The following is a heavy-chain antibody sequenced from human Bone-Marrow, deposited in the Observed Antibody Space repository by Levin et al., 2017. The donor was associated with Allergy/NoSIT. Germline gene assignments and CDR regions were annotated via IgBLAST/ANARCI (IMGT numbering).Heavy chain of an antibody. V-gene: IGHV1-69*06. D-gene: IGHD3-10*01. J-gene: IGHJ6*02. CDR2: IIPAFGAS. CDR3: AREEMDSRLRGILYGMDV. Sequence: SVKVSCKASGGTLDKSAISWLRQAPGQGPEWMGSIIPAFGASDYAQKYQHRLIISADSSTSTVYMELSSLRSDDTATYFCAREEMDSRLRGILYGMDVWGQGTTVTVSS. CDR1: GGTLDKSA.